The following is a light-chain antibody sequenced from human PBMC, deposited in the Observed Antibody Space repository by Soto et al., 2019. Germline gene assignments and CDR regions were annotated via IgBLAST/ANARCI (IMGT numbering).Light chain of an antibody. CDR3: SSCTSSNTHVV. Sequence: QSALTQPASVSGSPGQSITISCTGTSSDIGGCNYVSWYQQHPGKAPKLMIYDVTNRPSGVSNRFSGSKSGNTASLTISGLQAEDEADYCCSSCTSSNTHVVFGGGTKLTVL. J-gene: IGLJ2*01. V-gene: IGLV2-14*03. CDR2: DVT. CDR1: SSDIGGCNY.